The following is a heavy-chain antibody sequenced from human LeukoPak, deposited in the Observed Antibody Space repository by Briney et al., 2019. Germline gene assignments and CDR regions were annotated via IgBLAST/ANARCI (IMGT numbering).Heavy chain of an antibody. CDR3: ARETKIDY. CDR1: GFTFSDCY. CDR2: ISSSSSDT. Sequence: PGGSLRLSCAASGFTFSDCYMSWLRQAPGKGLEWVSYISSSSSDTHYADSVKGRFAISRDNAKNSLYLQMNSLRVEDTAVYFCARETKIDYWGQGALVTVSS. V-gene: IGHV3-11*06. J-gene: IGHJ4*02. D-gene: IGHD1-7*01.